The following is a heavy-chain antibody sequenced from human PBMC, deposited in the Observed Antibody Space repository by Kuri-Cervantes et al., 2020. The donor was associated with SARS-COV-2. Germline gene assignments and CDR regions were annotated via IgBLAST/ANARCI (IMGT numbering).Heavy chain of an antibody. J-gene: IGHJ4*02. V-gene: IGHV1-3*01. CDR2: INAGNGNT. CDR3: ARADGSDAGVYFDW. D-gene: IGHD3-10*01. CDR1: GYTFTSYA. Sequence: ASVKVSCKASGYTFTSYAMHWVRQAPGQRLEWMGWINAGNGNTKYSQKFQGRVTITRDTSASTAYMELNSLRAEDTAVYSCARADGSDAGVYFDWWGQGALVTVSS.